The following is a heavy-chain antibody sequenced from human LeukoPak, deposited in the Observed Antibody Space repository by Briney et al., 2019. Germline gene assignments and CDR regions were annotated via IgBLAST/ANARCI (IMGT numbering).Heavy chain of an antibody. D-gene: IGHD1-26*01. CDR3: ARGGTFYPSIDY. CDR1: GYTFTTSY. CDR2: VSACNGKT. Sequence: ASVKVSCKASGYTFTTSYINWVRQAPGQGLEWMGWVSACNGKTSYAQRFQGRVTMTTDSSTSTAYMDLASLRSDDTAVYYCARGGTFYPSIDYWGQGTLVTVSS. V-gene: IGHV1-18*01. J-gene: IGHJ4*02.